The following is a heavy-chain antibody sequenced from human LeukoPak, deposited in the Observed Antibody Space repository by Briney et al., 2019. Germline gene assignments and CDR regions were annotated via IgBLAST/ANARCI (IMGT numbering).Heavy chain of an antibody. CDR3: ARDLGSSATSTNWFDP. Sequence: ASVKFSCKASGSTFTSYGISWVRQSPGQGLKWLGWISAYNGNTNYAQKLQGRATMTTDTSTSTAYMELRSLRSDDTAVYYCARDLGSSATSTNWFDPWGQGTLVTVSS. CDR1: GSTFTSYG. J-gene: IGHJ5*02. V-gene: IGHV1-18*01. CDR2: ISAYNGNT. D-gene: IGHD6-6*01.